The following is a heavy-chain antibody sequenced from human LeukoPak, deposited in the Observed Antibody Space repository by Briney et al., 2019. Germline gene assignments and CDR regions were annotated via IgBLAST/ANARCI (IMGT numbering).Heavy chain of an antibody. CDR3: ARDLAGDYGMDV. CDR1: GFAFSSYS. Sequence: AGSLRLSCAASGFAFSSYSMNLVRQAPGKGLGWVSSISSSSSYIYYADSVKGRFTISRDNAKNSLYLQMNSLRAEDTAVYYCARDLAGDYGMDVWGQGTTVTVSS. V-gene: IGHV3-21*01. CDR2: ISSSSSYI. D-gene: IGHD3-16*01. J-gene: IGHJ6*02.